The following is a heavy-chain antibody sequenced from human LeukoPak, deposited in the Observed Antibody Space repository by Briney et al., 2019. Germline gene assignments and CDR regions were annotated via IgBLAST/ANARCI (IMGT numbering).Heavy chain of an antibody. Sequence: TGGSLRLTCADSGFLFSSSWMGWVCQAPGRGLEWLANINQDGSAKTCVDSVKGRFTISRDNAKNSLYLQMNSLRAEDTAMYYCARDSGYNAFDYWGQGTLVTVSS. CDR2: INQDGSAK. V-gene: IGHV3-7*05. D-gene: IGHD5-12*01. CDR3: ARDSGYNAFDY. CDR1: GFLFSSSW. J-gene: IGHJ4*02.